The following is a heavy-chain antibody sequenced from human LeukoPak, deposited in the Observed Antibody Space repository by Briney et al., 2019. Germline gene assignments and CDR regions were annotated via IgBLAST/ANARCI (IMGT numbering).Heavy chain of an antibody. CDR2: ISYDGSNK. Sequence: GGSLRLSCAASGFTFSSYGMHWVRQAPGKGLEWVAVISYDGSNKYYADSVKGRITISRDNSKNTLYLQMNSLRAEDTAVYYCAKDRFAFGYSYGYGGYYFDYWGQGTLVTVSS. D-gene: IGHD5-18*01. CDR1: GFTFSSYG. V-gene: IGHV3-30*18. J-gene: IGHJ4*02. CDR3: AKDRFAFGYSYGYGGYYFDY.